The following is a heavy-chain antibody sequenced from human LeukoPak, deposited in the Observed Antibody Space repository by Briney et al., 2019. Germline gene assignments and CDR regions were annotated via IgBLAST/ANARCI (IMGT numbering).Heavy chain of an antibody. CDR3: ASGGTDFENWFDP. Sequence: SETLSLTCTVSGGSVSSGSYYWSWIRQPPGKGLEWIGYIYYSGSTNYNPSLKSRVTISVDTSKNQSSLKLSSVTAADTAVYYCASGGTDFENWFDPWGQGTLVTVSS. V-gene: IGHV4-61*01. CDR2: IYYSGST. CDR1: GGSVSSGSYY. D-gene: IGHD2/OR15-2a*01. J-gene: IGHJ5*02.